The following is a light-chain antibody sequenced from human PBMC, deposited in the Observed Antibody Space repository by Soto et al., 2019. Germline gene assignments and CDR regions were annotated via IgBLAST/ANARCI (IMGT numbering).Light chain of an antibody. CDR2: GAS. V-gene: IGKV3-20*01. J-gene: IGKJ1*01. CDR3: QQYDRSPRT. Sequence: EVVLTQSPGNLSLSPGERATLSCRASQSVSTSVGWYQQKPGQAPRLLIYGASNRATGIPDRFSGSGSGTDFTLTISRLEPEDFAVYYCQQYDRSPRTFGQGTKVEIK. CDR1: QSVSTS.